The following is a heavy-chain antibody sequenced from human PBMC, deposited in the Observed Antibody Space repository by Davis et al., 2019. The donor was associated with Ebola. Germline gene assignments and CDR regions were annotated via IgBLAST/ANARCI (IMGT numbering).Heavy chain of an antibody. Sequence: ASVKVSCKASGGTFSSYAISWVRLAPGQGLEWMGWINANTGGTRYAQKFQGWVTLTRDTSISTAYMELYRLRSDDTAVYYCARDGRNGMDVWGQGTTVTVSS. V-gene: IGHV1-2*04. CDR1: GGTFSSYA. J-gene: IGHJ6*02. CDR2: INANTGGT. CDR3: ARDGRNGMDV. D-gene: IGHD1-26*01.